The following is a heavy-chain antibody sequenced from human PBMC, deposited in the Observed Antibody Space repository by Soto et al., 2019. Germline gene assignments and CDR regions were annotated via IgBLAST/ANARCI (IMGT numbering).Heavy chain of an antibody. J-gene: IGHJ4*02. Sequence: GGSLRLSCAASGFTISSYGMHWVRQAPGKGLEWVAVIWYDGSNKYYADSVKGRFTISRDNSKNTLYLQMNSLRAEDTAVYYCARRVYYYDSSGYYGENFDYWGQGTLVTVSS. D-gene: IGHD3-22*01. V-gene: IGHV3-33*01. CDR2: IWYDGSNK. CDR1: GFTISSYG. CDR3: ARRVYYYDSSGYYGENFDY.